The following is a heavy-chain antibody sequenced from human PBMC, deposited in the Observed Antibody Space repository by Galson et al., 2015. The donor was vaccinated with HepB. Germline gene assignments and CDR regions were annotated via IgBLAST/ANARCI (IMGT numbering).Heavy chain of an antibody. CDR1: GYTFTSYY. CDR3: ARGLSGAIMDCGGDCYSGVGY. D-gene: IGHD2-21*02. CDR2: INPSGGST. J-gene: IGHJ4*02. Sequence: SVKVSCKASGYTFTSYYMHWVRKAPGQGLEWMGIINPSGGSTSYAQKLQGRVTMTRDASTSTVYMELSSLRSEDTAVYYCARGLSGAIMDCGGDCYSGVGYWGQGTLVTVSS. V-gene: IGHV1-46*04.